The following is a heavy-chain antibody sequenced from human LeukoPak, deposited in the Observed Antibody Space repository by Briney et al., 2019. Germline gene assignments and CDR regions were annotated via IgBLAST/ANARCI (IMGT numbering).Heavy chain of an antibody. CDR2: ISSSSSTI. J-gene: IGHJ3*02. CDR3: ARQDIVVVPASDAFDI. Sequence: GGSLRLSCAASGFTFSSYSMNWVRQAPGKGLEWVSYISSSSSTIYYVASVKGRFTISRDNAKNSLYLQMNSLRAEDTAVYYCARQDIVVVPASDAFDIWGQGTMVTVSS. CDR1: GFTFSSYS. D-gene: IGHD2-2*01. V-gene: IGHV3-48*04.